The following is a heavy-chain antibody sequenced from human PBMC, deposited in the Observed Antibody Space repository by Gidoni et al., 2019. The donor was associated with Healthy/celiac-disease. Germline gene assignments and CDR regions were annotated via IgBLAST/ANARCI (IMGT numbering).Heavy chain of an antibody. J-gene: IGHJ6*02. CDR1: GFTFSSYG. CDR2: IWYDGSNK. Sequence: QVQLVESGGGVVQPGRSLRLSCAASGFTFSSYGMHWVRQAPGKGLEWVAVIWYDGSNKYYADSVKGRFTISRDNSKNTLYLQMNSLRAEDTAVYYCARDKGGYYTGYYYYYGMDVWGQGTTVTVSS. CDR3: ARDKGGYYTGYYYYYGMDV. V-gene: IGHV3-33*01. D-gene: IGHD3-3*01.